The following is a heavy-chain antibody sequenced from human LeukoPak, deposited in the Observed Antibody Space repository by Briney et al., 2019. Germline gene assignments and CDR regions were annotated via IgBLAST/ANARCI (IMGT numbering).Heavy chain of an antibody. CDR2: IYYSGST. J-gene: IGHJ4*02. Sequence: SETLSLTCTVSGGSISSYYWSWIRQPPGKGLEWIGYIYYSGSTNYNPSLKSRVTISVDTSKNQFSLKLSSVTAADTAVYYCARGVQDSSGYYLNFDYWGQGTLVTVSS. D-gene: IGHD3-22*01. CDR3: ARGVQDSSGYYLNFDY. V-gene: IGHV4-59*01. CDR1: GGSISSYY.